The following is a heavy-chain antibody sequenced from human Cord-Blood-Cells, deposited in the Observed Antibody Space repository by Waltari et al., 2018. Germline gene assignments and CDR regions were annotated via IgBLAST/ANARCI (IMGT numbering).Heavy chain of an antibody. CDR1: GYTFTGYY. CDR2: INPNSGGT. Sequence: QVQLVQSGAEVKKPGASVKVSCKASGYTFTGYYMHWVRQAPGQGLEWMGWINPNSGGTNYAQTFQGRVTMTRDTSISTAYMELSRLRSDDTAVYYCARIISGSYGGMDVWGQGTTVTVSS. J-gene: IGHJ6*02. D-gene: IGHD1-26*01. V-gene: IGHV1-2*02. CDR3: ARIISGSYGGMDV.